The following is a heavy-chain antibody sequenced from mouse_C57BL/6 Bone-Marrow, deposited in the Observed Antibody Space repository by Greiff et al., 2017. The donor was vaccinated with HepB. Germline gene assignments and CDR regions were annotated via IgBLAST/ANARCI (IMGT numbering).Heavy chain of an antibody. D-gene: IGHD2-3*01. CDR1: GYAFTNYL. CDR2: INPGSGGT. J-gene: IGHJ2*01. Sequence: QVQLQQSGAELVRPGTSVKVSCKASGYAFTNYLIEWVKQRPGQGLEWIGVINPGSGGTNYNEKFKGNATLTADKSSSTAYMQLSRLTSEDSAVYFCARRWLLLHFDYWGQGTTLTVSS. CDR3: ARRWLLLHFDY. V-gene: IGHV1-54*01.